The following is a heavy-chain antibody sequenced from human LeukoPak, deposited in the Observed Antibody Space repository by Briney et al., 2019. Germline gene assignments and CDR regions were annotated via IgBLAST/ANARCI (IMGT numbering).Heavy chain of an antibody. V-gene: IGHV4-59*01. CDR1: GGSISNYY. Sequence: PSETLSLTCTVSGGSISNYYWSWIRQPPGKGLEWIGYIYYSGSTNYNPSLKSRVTISVDTSKNQFSLKLSSVTAADTAVYYCASLGTGYSYGYALDYWGQGTLVTVSS. J-gene: IGHJ4*02. CDR2: IYYSGST. D-gene: IGHD5-18*01. CDR3: ASLGTGYSYGYALDY.